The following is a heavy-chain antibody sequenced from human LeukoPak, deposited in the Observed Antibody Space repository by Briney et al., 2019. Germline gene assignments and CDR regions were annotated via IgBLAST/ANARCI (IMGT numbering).Heavy chain of an antibody. J-gene: IGHJ4*02. CDR3: ARGVAAAEALDY. CDR2: IYYSGST. V-gene: IGHV4-39*07. D-gene: IGHD6-13*01. Sequence: PSETLSLTCTVSGGSISSSSYYWGWIRQPPGKGLEWIGSIYYSGSTYYNPSLKSRVTISVDTSKNQFSLKLSSVTAADTAVYYCARGVAAAEALDYWGQGTLVTVSS. CDR1: GGSISSSSYY.